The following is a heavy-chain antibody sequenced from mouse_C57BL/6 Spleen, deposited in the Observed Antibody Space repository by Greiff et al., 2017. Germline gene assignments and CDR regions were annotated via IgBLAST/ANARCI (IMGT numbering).Heavy chain of an antibody. CDR3: AMGADYGNPAWFAY. J-gene: IGHJ3*01. CDR2: IHPSDSDT. V-gene: IGHV1-74*01. Sequence: VKLQQSGAELVKPGASVKVSCKASGYTFTSYWMHWVKQRPGQGLEWIGRIHPSDSDTNYNQKFKGKATLTVDKSSSTAYMQLSSLTSEDSAVYYCAMGADYGNPAWFAYWGQGTLVTVSA. CDR1: GYTFTSYW. D-gene: IGHD2-1*01.